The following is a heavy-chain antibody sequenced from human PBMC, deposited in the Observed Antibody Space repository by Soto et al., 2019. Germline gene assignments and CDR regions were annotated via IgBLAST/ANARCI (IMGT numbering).Heavy chain of an antibody. CDR1: GFTFSSYG. J-gene: IGHJ3*02. CDR2: ISSSSSTI. CDR3: ARGPQTIFGVVTDAFDI. D-gene: IGHD3-3*01. V-gene: IGHV3-48*01. Sequence: GGSLRLSCAVSGFTFSSYGMNWVRQAPGKGLEWVSYISSSSSTIYYADSVKGRFTISRDNAKNSLYLQMNSLRAEDTAVYYCARGPQTIFGVVTDAFDIWGQGTMVTVSS.